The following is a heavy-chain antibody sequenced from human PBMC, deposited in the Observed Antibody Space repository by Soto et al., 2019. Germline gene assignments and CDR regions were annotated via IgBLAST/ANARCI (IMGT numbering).Heavy chain of an antibody. CDR3: ARGIAAYEYGDYYYGMDV. CDR1: GGTFSSYA. Sequence: SVKVSCKASGGTFSSYAISWVRQAPGQGLEWMGGIIPILGTANYAQKFQGRVTIAADESTSTAYMELSSLRSEDTAVYYCARGIAAYEYGDYYYGMDVWGQGTKVTVSS. J-gene: IGHJ6*02. V-gene: IGHV1-69*13. D-gene: IGHD6-6*01. CDR2: IIPILGTA.